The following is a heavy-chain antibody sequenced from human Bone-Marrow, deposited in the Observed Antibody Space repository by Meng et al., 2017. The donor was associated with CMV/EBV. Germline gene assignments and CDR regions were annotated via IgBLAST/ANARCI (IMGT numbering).Heavy chain of an antibody. Sequence: QVLWVESGAEVKKPGSSVKVSCKASGGNFSSYAISWVRQAPGQGLEWMGGIIPIFGTANYAQKFQGRVTITADESTSTAYMELSSLRSEDTAVYYCARAPGHPYYYDSRSPGWFDPWGQGTLVTVSS. J-gene: IGHJ5*02. D-gene: IGHD3-22*01. CDR3: ARAPGHPYYYDSRSPGWFDP. V-gene: IGHV1-69*12. CDR1: GGNFSSYA. CDR2: IIPIFGTA.